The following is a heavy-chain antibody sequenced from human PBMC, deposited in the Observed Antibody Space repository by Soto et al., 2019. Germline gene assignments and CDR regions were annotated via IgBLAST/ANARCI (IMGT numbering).Heavy chain of an antibody. CDR1: GFTFSSYG. CDR2: IWYDGSNK. CDR3: ARDFNYSRNRGAFDI. D-gene: IGHD6-13*01. V-gene: IGHV3-33*01. Sequence: QPWGSLRLSCAASGFTFSSYGMHWFRQAPGKGLEWVAVIWYDGSNKYYADSVKGRFTISRDNSKNTLYLQMNSLRAEDTAVYYCARDFNYSRNRGAFDIWGQGTMVTVS. J-gene: IGHJ3*02.